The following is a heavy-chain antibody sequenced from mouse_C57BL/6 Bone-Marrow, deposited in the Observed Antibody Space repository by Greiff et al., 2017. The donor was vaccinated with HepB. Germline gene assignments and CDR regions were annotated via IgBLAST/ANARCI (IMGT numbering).Heavy chain of an antibody. CDR1: GFNIKDDY. CDR3: TTRHTVTPDY. V-gene: IGHV14-4*01. D-gene: IGHD1-1*01. Sequence: VQLQQSGAELVRPGASVKLSCTASGFNIKDDYMHWVKQRPEQGLEWIGWIDPENGDTEYASKFQGKATITADTASNTAYLQLSRLTSEDTAVYYCTTRHTVTPDYWGQGTTLTVSS. J-gene: IGHJ2*01. CDR2: IDPENGDT.